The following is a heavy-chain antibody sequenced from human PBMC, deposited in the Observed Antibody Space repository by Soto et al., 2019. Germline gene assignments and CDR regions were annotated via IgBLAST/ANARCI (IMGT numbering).Heavy chain of an antibody. CDR3: AREWGYCTSTTCYDYGMDV. V-gene: IGHV3-21*01. J-gene: IGHJ6*02. CDR2: IRSSSTYR. Sequence: EVQLVESGGGLVKPGGSLRLYCAASGFIFSSYDMNWVRQAPGKGLEWVSSIRSSSTYRYYADSVKGRFTISRDNAQNSLHLQMDSLRPEDTAVYYCAREWGYCTSTTCYDYGMDVWGQGTTVIVSS. CDR1: GFIFSSYD. D-gene: IGHD2-2*01.